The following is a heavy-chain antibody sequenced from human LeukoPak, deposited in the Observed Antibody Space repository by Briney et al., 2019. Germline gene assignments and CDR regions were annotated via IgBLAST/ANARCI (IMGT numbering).Heavy chain of an antibody. Sequence: GGSLRLSCAASGFTFDDYIMHWVRQAPGKGLEWVSLISWDGDTTYYADSVKGRFTISRDNSKNTLYLQMNSLRAEDTAVYYCAKEKTHGSGDYWGQGTLVTVSS. V-gene: IGHV3-43*01. CDR1: GFTFDDYI. CDR3: AKEKTHGSGDY. J-gene: IGHJ4*02. CDR2: ISWDGDTT.